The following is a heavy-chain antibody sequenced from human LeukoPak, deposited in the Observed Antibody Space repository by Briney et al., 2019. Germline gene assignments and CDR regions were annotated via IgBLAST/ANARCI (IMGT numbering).Heavy chain of an antibody. Sequence: ASVKVSCKASGYTFTSYGISWVRQAPGQGLEWMGWISAYNGNTNYAQKPQGRVTMTTDTSTSTAYMELRSLRSDDTAVYYCARQVRAAMVPSASALGYWGQGTLVTVSS. CDR1: GYTFTSYG. J-gene: IGHJ4*02. D-gene: IGHD5-18*01. CDR2: ISAYNGNT. V-gene: IGHV1-18*01. CDR3: ARQVRAAMVPSASALGY.